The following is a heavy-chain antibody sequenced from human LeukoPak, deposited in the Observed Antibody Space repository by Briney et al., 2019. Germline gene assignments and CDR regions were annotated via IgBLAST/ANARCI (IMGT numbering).Heavy chain of an antibody. V-gene: IGHV3-33*01. Sequence: GGSLRLSCAASGFTFSSYGMHWVRQAPGKGLEWVAVIWSYGNNKYYAVSVKGRFTISRDNLKNTLFLQMNSLRAEDTAVYYCATDAGHWFDPWGQGTLVTVSS. J-gene: IGHJ5*02. CDR2: IWSYGNNK. CDR1: GFTFSSYG. CDR3: ATDAGHWFDP.